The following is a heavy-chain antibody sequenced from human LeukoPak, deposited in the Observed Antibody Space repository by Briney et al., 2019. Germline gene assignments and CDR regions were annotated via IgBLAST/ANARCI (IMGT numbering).Heavy chain of an antibody. CDR2: ISGSGGST. Sequence: GGSLRLSCAASGFTFSSYEMNWVRQAPGKGLEWVSAISGSGGSTYYADSVKGRFTISRDNSKNTLYLQMNSLRAEDTAVYYCAKELKGRVTMIVVVTALDYWGQGTLVTVSS. V-gene: IGHV3-23*01. J-gene: IGHJ4*02. D-gene: IGHD3-22*01. CDR3: AKELKGRVTMIVVVTALDY. CDR1: GFTFSSYE.